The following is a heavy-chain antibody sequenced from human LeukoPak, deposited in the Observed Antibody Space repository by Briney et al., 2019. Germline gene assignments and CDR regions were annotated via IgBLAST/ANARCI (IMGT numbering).Heavy chain of an antibody. Sequence: PSETLSLTCTVSGGSISSYYWSWIRQPPGKGLEWIGYIYYSGSTNYNPSLKSRVTISVDTSKYQFSLKLSSVTAADTAVYYCARLTGDAFDIWGQGTMVTVSS. V-gene: IGHV4-59*01. D-gene: IGHD3-9*01. J-gene: IGHJ3*02. CDR2: IYYSGST. CDR3: ARLTGDAFDI. CDR1: GGSISSYY.